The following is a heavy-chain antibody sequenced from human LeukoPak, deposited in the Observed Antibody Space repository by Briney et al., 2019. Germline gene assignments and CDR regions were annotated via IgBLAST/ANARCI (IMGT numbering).Heavy chain of an antibody. Sequence: SETLSLTCTVSGDSIRSYYWSWIRQPAGKGLEWIGRIFGSGNTNYNPSLKSRVTMSVDTPRNQFSLKLTSVTAADTAVYYCARTYYDFWSGSDDWGQGTLVTVSS. CDR1: GDSIRSYY. CDR3: ARTYYDFWSGSDD. CDR2: IFGSGNT. V-gene: IGHV4-4*07. J-gene: IGHJ4*02. D-gene: IGHD3-3*01.